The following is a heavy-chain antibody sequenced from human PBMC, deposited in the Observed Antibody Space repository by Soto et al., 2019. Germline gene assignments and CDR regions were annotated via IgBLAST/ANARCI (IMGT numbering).Heavy chain of an antibody. D-gene: IGHD2-15*01. J-gene: IGHJ4*02. CDR2: INHSGST. V-gene: IGHV4-34*01. Sequence: SETLSLTCAVYGGSFSGYYWSWIRQPPGKGLEWIGEINHSGSTNYNPSLKSRVTISVDTSKNQFSLKLSSVTAADTAVYYCARGVGYCSDGSCYFDYWGQGTMVTVSS. CDR3: ARGVGYCSDGSCYFDY. CDR1: GGSFSGYY.